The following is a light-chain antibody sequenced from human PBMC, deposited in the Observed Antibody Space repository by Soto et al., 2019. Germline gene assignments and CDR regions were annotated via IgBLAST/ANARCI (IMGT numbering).Light chain of an antibody. CDR1: SSDVGGYNR. J-gene: IGLJ1*01. CDR2: EVI. CDR3: YSYTSRSTYV. Sequence: QSVLTQPPSVSGSPGQSVTISCTGTSSDVGGYNRVSWYQQPPGTAPKLVIYEVIHRPSGVPARFSGSKSGNTASLTISGLQAEDEADYYCYSYTSRSTYVFGTGTKVTVL. V-gene: IGLV2-18*02.